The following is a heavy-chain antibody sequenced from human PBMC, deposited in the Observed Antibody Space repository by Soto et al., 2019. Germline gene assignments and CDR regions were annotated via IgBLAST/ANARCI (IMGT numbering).Heavy chain of an antibody. CDR2: IYYSGST. CDR1: GGSISSSSYY. CDR3: AGRGYSYGYALYYYGMDV. J-gene: IGHJ6*02. Sequence: SETLSLTCTVSGGSISSSSYYWGWIRQPPGKGLEWIGSIYYSGSTYYNPSLKSRVTISVDTSKNQFSLKLSSVTAADTAVYYCAGRGYSYGYALYYYGMDVWGQGTTVT. V-gene: IGHV4-39*01. D-gene: IGHD5-18*01.